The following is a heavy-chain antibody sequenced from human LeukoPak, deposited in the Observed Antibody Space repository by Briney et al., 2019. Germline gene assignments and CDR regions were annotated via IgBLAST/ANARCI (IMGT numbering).Heavy chain of an antibody. V-gene: IGHV3-48*03. CDR1: GFTFSSYE. Sequence: GGSLRLSCAASGFTFSSYEMNWVRQAPGKGLEWVSYISSSGSTIYYADSVKGRFTIPRDNAKSSLYLQMNSLRAEDTAVYYCARDPWGYQLLSGWFDPWGQGTLVTVSS. J-gene: IGHJ5*02. D-gene: IGHD2-2*01. CDR3: ARDPWGYQLLSGWFDP. CDR2: ISSSGSTI.